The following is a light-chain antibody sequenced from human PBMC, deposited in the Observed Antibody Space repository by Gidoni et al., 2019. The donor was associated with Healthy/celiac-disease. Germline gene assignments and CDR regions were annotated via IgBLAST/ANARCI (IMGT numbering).Light chain of an antibody. CDR3: QPCYSTPAT. CDR1: QSISSY. Sequence: DIQMTQSPSSLSASVGDRVTITCRASQSISSYLNWYQQKPGQAPKLLIYAASSLQSGVPSRFSGSGSGTDFTLTISSLQPEDFATYYCQPCYSTPATFGPGTKVDIK. V-gene: IGKV1-39*01. J-gene: IGKJ3*01. CDR2: AAS.